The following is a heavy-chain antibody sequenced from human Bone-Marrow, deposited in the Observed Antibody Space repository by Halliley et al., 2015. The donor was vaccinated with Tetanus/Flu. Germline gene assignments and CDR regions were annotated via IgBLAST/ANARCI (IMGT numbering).Heavy chain of an antibody. J-gene: IGHJ4*02. CDR2: ITPDGSGK. D-gene: IGHD2-8*02. Sequence: NITPDGSGKYNLDSAKGRFTVSRGHAKGSFDLQMNILRAEDTAVYYCARIYWEHNVGFAHFDYWGQGALVTVSS. CDR3: ARIYWEHNVGFAHFDY. V-gene: IGHV3-7*03.